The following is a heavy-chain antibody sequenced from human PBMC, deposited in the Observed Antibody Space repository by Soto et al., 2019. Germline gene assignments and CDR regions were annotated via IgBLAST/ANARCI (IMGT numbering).Heavy chain of an antibody. J-gene: IGHJ6*02. CDR1: GGSISSGGYY. D-gene: IGHD3-16*01. V-gene: IGHV4-31*03. Sequence: SETLSLTCTVSGGSISSGGYYWSWIRQHPGKGLEWIGYIYYSGSTYYNPSLKSRVTISVDTSKNQFSLKLSSVTAADTAVYYCARSVIMITFGGVQRYYGMDVWGHGTTVTVSS. CDR3: ARSVIMITFGGVQRYYGMDV. CDR2: IYYSGST.